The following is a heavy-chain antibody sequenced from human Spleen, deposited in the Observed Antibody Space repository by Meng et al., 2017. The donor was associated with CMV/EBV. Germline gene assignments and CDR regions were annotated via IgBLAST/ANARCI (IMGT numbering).Heavy chain of an antibody. Sequence: SETLALTCSVSGGSISSSGYYWGWIRQPPGKGLEWIGSLDYSGRTYYKTSLKSRVTISVHTSKNQFFLKLNSVTAADTAVYYCARSILRFLPCGLKYNWFDPWGQGTLVTVSS. J-gene: IGHJ5*02. D-gene: IGHD3-3*01. CDR3: ARSILRFLPCGLKYNWFDP. CDR2: LDYSGRT. V-gene: IGHV4-39*07. CDR1: GGSISSSGYY.